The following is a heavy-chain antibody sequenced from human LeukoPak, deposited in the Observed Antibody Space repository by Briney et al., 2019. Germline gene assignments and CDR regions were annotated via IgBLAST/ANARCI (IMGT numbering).Heavy chain of an antibody. CDR3: ARGGYYGSGNDFRFDP. CDR2: IYSTGST. CDR1: GGSINNYY. J-gene: IGHJ5*02. Sequence: SETLSLTCTVSGGSINNYYWTWIRQSPGKGLEWIGYIYSTGSTNYKPSLKSRVTISVDTSKNQFSLKLSSVTAADTAVYYCARGGYYGSGNDFRFDPWGQGTLVTVSS. D-gene: IGHD3-10*01. V-gene: IGHV4-59*01.